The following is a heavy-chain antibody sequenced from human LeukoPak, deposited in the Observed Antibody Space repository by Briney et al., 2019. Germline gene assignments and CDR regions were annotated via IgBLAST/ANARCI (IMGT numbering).Heavy chain of an antibody. CDR3: ARVLAIAVAGDFDY. CDR2: ISSSGSTI. CDR1: GFTFSSYE. J-gene: IGHJ4*02. D-gene: IGHD6-19*01. V-gene: IGHV3-48*03. Sequence: GGSLRLSCAASGFTFSSYEMNWVRQAPGKGLEWVSYISSSGSTIYYADSVKGRFTFSRDNAKNSLYLQMNSLRAEDTAVYYCARVLAIAVAGDFDYWGQGTLVTVSS.